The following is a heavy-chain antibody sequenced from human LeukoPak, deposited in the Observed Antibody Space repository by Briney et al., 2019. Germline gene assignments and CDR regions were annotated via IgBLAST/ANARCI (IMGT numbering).Heavy chain of an antibody. CDR3: AKGLPGSGYYYFDY. V-gene: IGHV3-23*01. Sequence: GGSLRLXCAASGFTFSSYVMSWVRRAPGKGLEWVSAISGSGGSTYYADSVKGRLTISRDNSKNTLYLQMNSLRAEDTAVYYCAKGLPGSGYYYFDYWGQGTLVTVSS. J-gene: IGHJ4*02. CDR1: GFTFSSYV. CDR2: ISGSGGST. D-gene: IGHD3-3*01.